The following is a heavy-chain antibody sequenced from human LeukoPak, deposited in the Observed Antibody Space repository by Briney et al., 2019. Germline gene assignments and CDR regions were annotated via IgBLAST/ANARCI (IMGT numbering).Heavy chain of an antibody. CDR1: GFTFSSYA. CDR2: ISGSGGST. Sequence: GGSLRLSCAASGFTFSSYAMSWVRQAPGKGLEWVSAISGSGGSTYYAGSVKGRFTISRDNSKNTLYLQMNSLRAEDTAVYYCAKDFGITMIVVVITGFEYWGQGTLVTVSS. V-gene: IGHV3-23*01. J-gene: IGHJ4*02. CDR3: AKDFGITMIVVVITGFEY. D-gene: IGHD3-22*01.